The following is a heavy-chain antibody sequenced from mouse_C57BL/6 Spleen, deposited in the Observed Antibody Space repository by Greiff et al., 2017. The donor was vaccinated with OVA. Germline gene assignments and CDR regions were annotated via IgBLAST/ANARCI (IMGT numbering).Heavy chain of an antibody. J-gene: IGHJ4*01. CDR1: GYTFTSYW. Sequence: VQLQQSGAELVKPGASVKLSCKASGYTFTSYWMHWVKQRPGRGLEWIGRIDPNSGGTKYNEKFKSKATLTVDKPSSTAYMQLSSLTSEDSAVYYCARETTVVAHYAMDYWGQGTSVTVSS. CDR3: ARETTVVAHYAMDY. V-gene: IGHV1-72*01. CDR2: IDPNSGGT. D-gene: IGHD1-1*01.